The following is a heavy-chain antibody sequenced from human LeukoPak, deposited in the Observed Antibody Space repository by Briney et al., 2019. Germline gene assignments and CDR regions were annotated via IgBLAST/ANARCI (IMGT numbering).Heavy chain of an antibody. D-gene: IGHD3-3*01. CDR2: ISGSGGST. Sequence: PGGSLRLSCAASGFTVSSNYMSWVRQAPGKGLEWVSAISGSGGSTYYADSVKGRFTISRDNSKNTLYLQMNSLRAEDTAVYYCAKDPSYYDFWSGYANWFDPWGQGTLVTVSS. CDR1: GFTVSSNY. CDR3: AKDPSYYDFWSGYANWFDP. J-gene: IGHJ5*02. V-gene: IGHV3-23*01.